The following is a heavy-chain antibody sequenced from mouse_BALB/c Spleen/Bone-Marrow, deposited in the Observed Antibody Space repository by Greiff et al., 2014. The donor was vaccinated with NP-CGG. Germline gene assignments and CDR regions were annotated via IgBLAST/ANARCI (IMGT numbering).Heavy chain of an antibody. CDR1: GHTFTNYW. Sequence: VQLQQSGAELVRPGTSVKMSCKAAGHTFTNYWIGWVKQRPGHGLEWIGDIYPGDNYTNYNEKFKGEATLTADTSSSTAYMQLSSLTSEDSAIYYCTRGGYDYTWFAYWGQGTLVTVSA. CDR3: TRGGYDYTWFAY. CDR2: IYPGDNYT. V-gene: IGHV1-63*02. J-gene: IGHJ3*01. D-gene: IGHD2-4*01.